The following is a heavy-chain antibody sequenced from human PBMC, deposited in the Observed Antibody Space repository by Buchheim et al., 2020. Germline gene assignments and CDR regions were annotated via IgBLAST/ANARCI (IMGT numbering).Heavy chain of an antibody. CDR3: SRGAGELELRTMDV. Sequence: EVQLVESGGGLVEPGGSLRLSCAASGFTFSNYEMHWVRQVIGKGLEWVSTIGVGGDTYYPGSVKSRFTISRENAKNSLYLQLNSLRAGDTAVYYCSRGAGELELRTMDVWGQGTT. J-gene: IGHJ6*02. CDR1: GFTFSNYE. CDR2: IGVGGDT. D-gene: IGHD1-7*01. V-gene: IGHV3-13*04.